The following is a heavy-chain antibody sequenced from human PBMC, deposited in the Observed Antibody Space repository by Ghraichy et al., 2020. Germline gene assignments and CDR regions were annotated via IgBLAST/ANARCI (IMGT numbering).Heavy chain of an antibody. D-gene: IGHD2-21*02. V-gene: IGHV3-30*03. J-gene: IGHJ4*02. CDR1: GFTFSTYA. Sequence: GGSLRLSCAASGFTFSTYAMHWVRQAPGKGLEGVAVISDDGTNKYYADSVRGRFTISRDNSKNTLYLQMNSLRPEDTAVYYCARDACGGDCYLYYFDCWGQGTLVTVSS. CDR3: ARDACGGDCYLYYFDC. CDR2: ISDDGTNK.